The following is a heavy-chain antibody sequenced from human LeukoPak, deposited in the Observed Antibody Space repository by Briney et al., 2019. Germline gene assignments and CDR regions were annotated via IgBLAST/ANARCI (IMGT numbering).Heavy chain of an antibody. D-gene: IGHD3-9*01. J-gene: IGHJ6*03. V-gene: IGHV4-61*02. CDR2: IYTSGST. CDR1: VHSIKSGSYH. Sequence: SQTLSLTCTVSVHSIKSGSYHWSWIRQPAGKGLEWIGRIYTSGSTNYNPSLKIPVTISVDKSKNQFSLKLSSVTAADTAVYYRGCVARNYGIVSGLPPHYMDVWGKGTTVTVSS. CDR3: GCVARNYGIVSGLPPHYMDV.